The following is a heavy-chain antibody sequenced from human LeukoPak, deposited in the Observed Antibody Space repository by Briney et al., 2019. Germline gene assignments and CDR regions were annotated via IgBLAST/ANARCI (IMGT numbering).Heavy chain of an antibody. CDR1: GYTFTGYY. CDR3: ARDNRYGDQLDY. D-gene: IGHD4-17*01. J-gene: IGHJ4*02. CDR2: INPNSGGT. Sequence: ASVKVSCKASGYTFTGYYMHWVRQAPGQGLEWMGWINPNSGGTNYAQKFQGRVTMTRDTSISTAYMELSGLRSDDTAVYYCARDNRYGDQLDYWGQGTLVTVSS. V-gene: IGHV1-2*02.